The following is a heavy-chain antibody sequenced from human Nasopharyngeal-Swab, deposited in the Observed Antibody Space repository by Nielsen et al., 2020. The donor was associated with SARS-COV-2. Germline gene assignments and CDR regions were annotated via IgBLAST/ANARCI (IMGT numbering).Heavy chain of an antibody. J-gene: IGHJ4*02. D-gene: IGHD6-13*01. CDR3: AEKGYSSSWYVY. CDR1: GGSVSGYY. V-gene: IGHV4-34*01. Sequence: SETLSLTCGVYGGSVSGYYWNWIRQPPGKGLEWIGEINSSGRTHYNPSLKSRVTVSLDTSQNQFSLKLTSVTAADTAVYYCAEKGYSSSWYVYWGPGTLVTVSS. CDR2: INSSGRT.